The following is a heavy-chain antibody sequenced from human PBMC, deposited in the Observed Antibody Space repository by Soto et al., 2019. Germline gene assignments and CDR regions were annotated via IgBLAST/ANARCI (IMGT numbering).Heavy chain of an antibody. D-gene: IGHD2-21*02. CDR2: IWYDGSNK. J-gene: IGHJ4*02. V-gene: IGHV3-33*01. Sequence: QVQLVESGGGVVQPGRSLRLSCAASGFTFSSYGMHWVRQAPGTGLEWVAVIWYDGSNKYYADSVKGRFTISRDNSKNTLYLQMNSLRSEDTAVYYCARDWLLKCECGGDCSPGCDYWGQGTLVTVSS. CDR3: ARDWLLKCECGGDCSPGCDY. CDR1: GFTFSSYG.